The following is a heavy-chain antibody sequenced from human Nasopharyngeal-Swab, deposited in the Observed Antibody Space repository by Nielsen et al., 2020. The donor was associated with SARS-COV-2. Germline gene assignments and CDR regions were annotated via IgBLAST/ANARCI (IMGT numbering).Heavy chain of an antibody. D-gene: IGHD6-13*01. CDR2: IKQDGSEK. V-gene: IGHV3-7*01. CDR1: GFTFSSYA. Sequence: GESLKISCAASGFTFSSYAMHWVRQAPGKGLEWVANIKQDGSEKYYVDSVKGRFTISRDNAKNSLYLQMNSLRAEDTAVYYCASLSSSSWFFDYWGQGTLVTVSS. CDR3: ASLSSSSWFFDY. J-gene: IGHJ4*02.